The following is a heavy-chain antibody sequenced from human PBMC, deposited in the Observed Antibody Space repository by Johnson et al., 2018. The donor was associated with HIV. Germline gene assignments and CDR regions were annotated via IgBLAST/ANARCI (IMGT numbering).Heavy chain of an antibody. D-gene: IGHD3-3*01. CDR3: ARDLTYYNFWSGYWGDAFDI. J-gene: IGHJ3*02. CDR1: QFTFSSYY. CDR2: VNPNGGNT. V-gene: IGHV3-25*05. Sequence: VQLVESGGGLSQPAWSPRLSCAASQFTFSSYYMNCVRQAPGNGLELVGQVNPNGGNTYLIASGKDRFNTSRDNAKNTLYLQMTSLRAEDTAVYYCARDLTYYNFWSGYWGDAFDIWGQGTMVTVSS.